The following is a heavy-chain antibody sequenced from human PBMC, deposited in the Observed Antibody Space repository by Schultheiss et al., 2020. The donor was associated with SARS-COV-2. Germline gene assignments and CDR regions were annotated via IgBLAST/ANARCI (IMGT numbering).Heavy chain of an antibody. V-gene: IGHV4-34*01. D-gene: IGHD3-10*01. Sequence: SETLSLTCAVYGGSFSGDYWSWIRQPPGKGLEWIGEINHSGSTNYNPSLKSRVTISVDTSKNQFSLKLSSVTAADTAVYYCAREGVTLLWFGELFSRYGMDVWGQGTTVTVSS. CDR3: AREGVTLLWFGELFSRYGMDV. CDR2: INHSGST. J-gene: IGHJ6*02. CDR1: GGSFSGDY.